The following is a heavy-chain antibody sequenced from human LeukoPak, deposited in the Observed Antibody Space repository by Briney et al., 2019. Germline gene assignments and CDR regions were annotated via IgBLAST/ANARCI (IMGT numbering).Heavy chain of an antibody. V-gene: IGHV3-7*03. D-gene: IGHD4-23*01. CDR1: GFTFSSYW. CDR2: IEQDGSEK. Sequence: GGSLRLSCAASGFTFSSYWMSWVRQAAGKGLEWVANIEQDGSEKYYADYVKGRFHISRDNAQNSLYLQMNSLSAEDTAMYYCARRLRWGDAFDLWGQGTMVTVSS. J-gene: IGHJ3*01. CDR3: ARRLRWGDAFDL.